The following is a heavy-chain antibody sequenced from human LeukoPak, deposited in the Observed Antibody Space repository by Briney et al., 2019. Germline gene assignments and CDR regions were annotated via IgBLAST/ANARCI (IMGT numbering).Heavy chain of an antibody. D-gene: IGHD2-2*01. CDR1: GGTFSSYA. CDR3: AVVPAAYSVYYYYMDV. V-gene: IGHV1-69*05. Sequence: ASVKVSCKASGGTFSSYAISWVRQAPGQGLEWMGGIIPIFGTANYAQKFQGRVTITTDESTSTAYMELSSLRSEDTAVYYCAVVPAAYSVYYYYMDVWGKGTTVTVSS. CDR2: IIPIFGTA. J-gene: IGHJ6*03.